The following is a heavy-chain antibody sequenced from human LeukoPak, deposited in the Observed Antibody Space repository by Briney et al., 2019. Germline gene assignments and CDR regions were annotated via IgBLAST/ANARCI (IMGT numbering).Heavy chain of an antibody. J-gene: IGHJ4*02. CDR3: AGDCGGGEIHFDY. D-gene: IGHD3-16*01. CDR2: ISSSSAYF. Sequence: GGSLRLSCAASGFTFSTYSMNWVRQAPGKELKWVASISSSSAYFFSADSVKGRFSISTANANTSLYLQMNSPSAADTAVYNWAGDCGGGEIHFDYWGQGTLVTVSS. CDR1: GFTFSTYS. V-gene: IGHV3-21*01.